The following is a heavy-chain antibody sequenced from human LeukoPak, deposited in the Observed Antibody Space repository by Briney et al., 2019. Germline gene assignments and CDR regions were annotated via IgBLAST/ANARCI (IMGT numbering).Heavy chain of an antibody. Sequence: GGSLRLSCVASGFTFSSYAMYWVRQAPGKGLEWVALISYAGSKKYYADSVRGRFTISRDNSKNTLYLQMNSLRAEDTAVYYCARVMTAITNWFDPWGQGTLVTVSS. V-gene: IGHV3-30-3*01. CDR3: ARVMTAITNWFDP. CDR1: GFTFSSYA. D-gene: IGHD2-21*02. CDR2: ISYAGSKK. J-gene: IGHJ5*02.